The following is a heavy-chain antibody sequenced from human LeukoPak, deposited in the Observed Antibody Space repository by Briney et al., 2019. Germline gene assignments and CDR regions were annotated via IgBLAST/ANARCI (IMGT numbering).Heavy chain of an antibody. CDR2: ISGSGGST. V-gene: IGHV3-23*01. CDR1: GFIFSSYT. Sequence: GGSLRLSCAASGFIFSSYTMSWVRQAPGKVLEWVSVISGSGGSTYYADSVKGRFTISRDNSKKTLYLQMNSLRAEDTAVYYCAKKGLGFYPSGMDVWGQGTTVTVSS. D-gene: IGHD1-26*01. CDR3: AKKGLGFYPSGMDV. J-gene: IGHJ6*02.